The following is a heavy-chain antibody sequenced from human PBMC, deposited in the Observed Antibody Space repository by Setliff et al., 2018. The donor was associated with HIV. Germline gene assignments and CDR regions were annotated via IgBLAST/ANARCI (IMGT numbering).Heavy chain of an antibody. V-gene: IGHV4-34*01. CDR1: GGSFSDYY. Sequence: SETLSLTCGLYGGSFSDYYWSWIRQPPGKGREWIGEIDHRGRPKYNPSLNSRVTMSVGKSRNQFSLKVSSVTAADTAVYYCARVSITYWYSIPRDHYYYMDVWGEGTTVTVSS. J-gene: IGHJ6*03. CDR2: IDHRGRP. CDR3: ARVSITYWYSIPRDHYYYMDV. D-gene: IGHD2-8*02.